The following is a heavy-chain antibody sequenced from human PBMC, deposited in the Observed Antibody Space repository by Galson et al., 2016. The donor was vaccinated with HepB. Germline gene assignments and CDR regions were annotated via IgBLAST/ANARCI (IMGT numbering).Heavy chain of an antibody. CDR3: ARICRDYYDVSGFYYYYGMDV. CDR1: GFSLSTSGMC. Sequence: PALVKPTQTLTLTCTFSGFSLSTSGMCVSWIRQPPGKALEWLALIDWDDDKYYGTSLKTRLTISKDTSKNQVVLTMTNMDPMDTATYYCARICRDYYDVSGFYYYYGMDVWGQGTTVIVSS. J-gene: IGHJ6*02. CDR2: IDWDDDK. D-gene: IGHD3-22*01. V-gene: IGHV2-70*01.